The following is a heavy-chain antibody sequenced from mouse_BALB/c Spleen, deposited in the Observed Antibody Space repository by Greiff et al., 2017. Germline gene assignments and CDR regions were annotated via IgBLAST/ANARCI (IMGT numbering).Heavy chain of an antibody. D-gene: IGHD2-14*01. CDR3: AGYDGWFAY. J-gene: IGHJ3*01. CDR2: ISYSGST. V-gene: IGHV3-2*02. CDR1: GYSITSDYA. Sequence: EVKLQESGPGLVKPSQSLSLTCTVTGYSITSDYAWNWIRQFPGNKLEWMGYISYSGSTSYNPSLKSRISITRDTSKNQFFLQLNSVTTEDTATYYCAGYDGWFAYWGQGTLVTVSA.